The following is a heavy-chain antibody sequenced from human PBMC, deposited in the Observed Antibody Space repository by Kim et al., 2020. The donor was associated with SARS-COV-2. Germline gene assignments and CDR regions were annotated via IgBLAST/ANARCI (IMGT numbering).Heavy chain of an antibody. D-gene: IGHD6-19*01. Sequence: GGSLRLSCVASGFAFSTYAMSWVRQAPGKGPEWVSGISASGATSYYADSVKGRFTISRDNVQDTIHLQMNSLRVEDTAIYYCAKTFGFWDSGDQRYYYHNMDDWGDGTTVTVSS. CDR3: AKTFGFWDSGDQRYYYHNMDD. J-gene: IGHJ6*03. CDR2: ISASGATS. V-gene: IGHV3-23*01. CDR1: GFAFSTYA.